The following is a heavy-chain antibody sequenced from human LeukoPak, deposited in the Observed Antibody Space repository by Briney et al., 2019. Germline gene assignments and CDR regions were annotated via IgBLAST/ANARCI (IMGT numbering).Heavy chain of an antibody. V-gene: IGHV3-15*01. CDR3: TTVSTVTYGY. CDR2: IKSKTDGGTA. D-gene: IGHD4-17*01. CDR1: GFTFSNAW. J-gene: IGHJ4*02. Sequence: PGGSLRLSCAASGFTFSNAWMSWVRQAPGMGLEWVGRIKSKTDGGTADYTAPVKGRFTVSKDDSKNTLYLQMNSLKTEDTAVYYCTTVSTVTYGYWGQGTLVTVSS.